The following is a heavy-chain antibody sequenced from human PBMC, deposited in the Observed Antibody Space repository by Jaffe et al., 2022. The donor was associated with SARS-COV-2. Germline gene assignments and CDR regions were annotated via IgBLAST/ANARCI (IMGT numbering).Heavy chain of an antibody. D-gene: IGHD3-22*01. V-gene: IGHV3-33*08. Sequence: QVHLEESGGGVVQPGRSLRLSCAASGFTFSYYGMHWVRQAPGKGLEWLAVIWHDGSKRYYADAVKGRFTISRDNSKNTLDLQMDSLTAEDTAVYYCARDCDTSEHLSWLDPWGQGTLVIVSS. CDR1: GFTFSYYG. CDR2: IWHDGSKR. J-gene: IGHJ5*02. CDR3: ARDCDTSEHLSWLDP.